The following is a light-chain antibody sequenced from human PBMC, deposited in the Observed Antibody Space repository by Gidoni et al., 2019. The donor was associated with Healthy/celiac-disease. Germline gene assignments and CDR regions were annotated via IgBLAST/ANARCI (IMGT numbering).Light chain of an antibody. V-gene: IGKV3-20*01. Sequence: EIVLTQSPGTLSLSPGERAILSCRASQSVSSSYLAWYQQKPGQAPRLLIYGASSRDTGIPDRFSGSGSGTDFTLNISRLDPEDCAVYYCQQYGSSRTFGQGTKVEIK. CDR2: GAS. CDR3: QQYGSSRT. CDR1: QSVSSSY. J-gene: IGKJ1*01.